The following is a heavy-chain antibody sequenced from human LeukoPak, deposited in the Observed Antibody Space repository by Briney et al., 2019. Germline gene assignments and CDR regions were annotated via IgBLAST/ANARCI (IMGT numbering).Heavy chain of an antibody. D-gene: IGHD5-18*01. V-gene: IGHV1-69*05. J-gene: IGHJ4*02. CDR3: ASILSLQLWLHQ. CDR2: IIPIFGTA. CDR1: GGTFSSYA. Sequence: ASVKVSCKASGGTFSSYAISWVRQAPGQGLEWMGGIIPIFGTANYAQKFQGRVTITTDESTSTAYMELSSLRSEDTAVYYCASILSLQLWLHQWGQGTLSPSPQ.